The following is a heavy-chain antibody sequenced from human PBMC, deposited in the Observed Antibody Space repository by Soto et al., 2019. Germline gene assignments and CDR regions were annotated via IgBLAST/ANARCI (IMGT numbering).Heavy chain of an antibody. J-gene: IGHJ4*02. D-gene: IGHD6-19*01. CDR3: AKDILAVAGTSVYFDY. CDR1: GFTFDDYA. V-gene: IGHV3-9*01. Sequence: GGSLRLSCAASGFTFDDYAMHWVRQAPGKGLEWVSGISWNSGSIGYADSVKGRFTISRDNAKNSLYLQMNSLRAEDTALYYCAKDILAVAGTSVYFDYWGQGTLVTVSS. CDR2: ISWNSGSI.